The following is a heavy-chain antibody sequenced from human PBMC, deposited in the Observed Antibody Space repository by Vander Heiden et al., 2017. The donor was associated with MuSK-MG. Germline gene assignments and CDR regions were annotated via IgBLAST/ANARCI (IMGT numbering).Heavy chain of an antibody. J-gene: IGHJ3*02. Sequence: QVQLQESGPGLVKPSETLSLTCTVSGGSLSSYYWSWIRQPPGKGLEWIGYIYYSGSTNYNPSLKSRVTISVDTSKNQFSLKLSSVTAADTAVYYCARARGNAAFDIWGQGTMVTVSS. V-gene: IGHV4-59*01. CDR1: GGSLSSYY. CDR2: IYYSGST. CDR3: ARARGNAAFDI. D-gene: IGHD2-15*01.